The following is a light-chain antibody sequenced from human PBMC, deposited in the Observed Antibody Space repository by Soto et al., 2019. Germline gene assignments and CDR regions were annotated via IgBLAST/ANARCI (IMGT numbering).Light chain of an antibody. CDR3: TSFSSSTSLYV. CDR1: TRDIAGYNY. V-gene: IGLV2-14*01. CDR2: QVT. Sequence: QSALTQPASVSGSLGQSITISCTGTTRDIAGYNYISWYQQLPGKAPKLMIYQVTIRPSGISNRFSGSKSGNTASLTISGLEAEDEADYYWTSFSSSTSLYVFGTGTKVTVL. J-gene: IGLJ1*01.